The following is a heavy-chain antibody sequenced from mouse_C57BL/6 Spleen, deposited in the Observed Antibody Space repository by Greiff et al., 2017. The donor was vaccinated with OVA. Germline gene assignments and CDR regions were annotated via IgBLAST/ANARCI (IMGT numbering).Heavy chain of an antibody. J-gene: IGHJ4*01. CDR1: GFTFSDYG. V-gene: IGHV5-17*01. D-gene: IGHD2-14*01. CDR2: ISSGSSTI. Sequence: EVQLVESGGGLVKPGGSLKLSCAASGFTFSDYGMHWVRQAPEKGLEWVAYISSGSSTIYYADTVKGRFTISRDNAKNNLFLQMTSLRSEDTAMYYCARPGYDGVYAMDYWGQGTSVTVSS. CDR3: ARPGYDGVYAMDY.